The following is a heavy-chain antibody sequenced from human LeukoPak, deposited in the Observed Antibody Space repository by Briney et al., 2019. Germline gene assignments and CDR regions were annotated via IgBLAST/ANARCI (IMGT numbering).Heavy chain of an antibody. CDR3: ARASYYYDTTGLGAVDI. CDR1: GFTFNDHA. D-gene: IGHD3-22*01. Sequence: GGSLRLSCAASGFTFNDHAMYWVRQAPGKGLEWVSGINWNSDNIGYEESVKGRFTISRDDAKKSLFLQMNSLRTEDTALYYCARASYYYDTTGLGAVDIWGQGTMVTVSS. CDR2: INWNSDNI. V-gene: IGHV3-9*01. J-gene: IGHJ3*02.